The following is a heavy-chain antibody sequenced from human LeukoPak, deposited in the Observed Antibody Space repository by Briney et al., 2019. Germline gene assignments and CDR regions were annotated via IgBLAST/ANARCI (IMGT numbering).Heavy chain of an antibody. J-gene: IGHJ5*02. D-gene: IGHD4-17*01. CDR1: GFTFSSYS. CDR2: ISSSSSYI. V-gene: IGHV3-21*01. Sequence: GGSLRLSCAASGFTFSSYSMNWVRQAPGKGLEWVSSISSSSSYIYYADSVKGRFTISRDNAKNSLYLQMNSLGAEDTAVYYCASRPVPRRGFDPWGQGTLVTVSS. CDR3: ASRPVPRRGFDP.